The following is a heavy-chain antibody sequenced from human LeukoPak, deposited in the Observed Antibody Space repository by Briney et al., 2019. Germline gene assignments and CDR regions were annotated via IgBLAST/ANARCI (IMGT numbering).Heavy chain of an antibody. CDR1: GFSFSADS. J-gene: IGHJ4*02. V-gene: IGHV3-48*04. CDR3: VRDPPVYCVSTSCYDLDY. Sequence: PGGSLRLSCAASGFSFSADSMKCVRQPGGKGLEWVAYIISGSSTIYYADSVQGRFTISRDNAKNSLYLKMDSLRAEDRAVYYCVRDPPVYCVSTSCYDLDYWGQGTLVTVSS. D-gene: IGHD2-2*01. CDR2: IISGSSTI.